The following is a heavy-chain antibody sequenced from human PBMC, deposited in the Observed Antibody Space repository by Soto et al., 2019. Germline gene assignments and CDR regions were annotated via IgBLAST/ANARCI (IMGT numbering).Heavy chain of an antibody. CDR1: SGSFIGYY. J-gene: IGHJ4*02. CDR2: INHSGST. V-gene: IGHV4-34*01. Sequence: SETLSLACAVYSGSFIGYYLTWIRQPPGTGLEWIGEINHSGSTNYNPSLKSRVTISVDTSKNQFSLKLTSVTAADTAVYYCARDKITGLFDYWGQGTLVTVS. D-gene: IGHD2-8*02. CDR3: ARDKITGLFDY.